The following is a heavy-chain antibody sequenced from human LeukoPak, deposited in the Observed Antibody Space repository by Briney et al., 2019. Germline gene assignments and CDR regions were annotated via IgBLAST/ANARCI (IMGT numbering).Heavy chain of an antibody. CDR2: ISSSGSTI. J-gene: IGHJ4*02. V-gene: IGHV3-11*01. CDR1: GFTFSDYY. CDR3: ARDRSYGDSTFDY. D-gene: IGHD4-17*01. Sequence: GGSLRLSCAASGFTFSDYYMSWIRQAPGKGLEWVSYISSSGSTIYYADSVKGRFTISRDNAKNSLYLQMNSLRAEDTAVYYCARDRSYGDSTFDYWGRGTLVTVSS.